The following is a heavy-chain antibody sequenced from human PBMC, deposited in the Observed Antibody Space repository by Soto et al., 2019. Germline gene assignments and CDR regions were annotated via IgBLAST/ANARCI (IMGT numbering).Heavy chain of an antibody. V-gene: IGHV1-69*06. CDR3: ARDGVRGGWYYFDL. Sequence: QVQLVQSGTEVKKPGSSVRVSCKVSGGSLSDYAITWVRQAPGQGLEWMGGIIPKFPTGEYAKKFQGTVKITADKATSTVYLEVSSLRHEDTAVYYCARDGVRGGWYYFDLWGQGTQVSVSS. CDR1: GGSLSDYA. D-gene: IGHD6-19*01. CDR2: IIPKFPTG. J-gene: IGHJ4*02.